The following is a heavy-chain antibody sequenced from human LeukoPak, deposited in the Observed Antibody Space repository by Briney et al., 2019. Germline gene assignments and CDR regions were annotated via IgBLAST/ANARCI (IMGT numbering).Heavy chain of an antibody. Sequence: PSETLSLTCTVSGDSIGSGSHYWTWIRQPAGKGLEWIGRMYTTGNINYNPSLTSRVTISADRSKNQFSLKLRSVTAADTAVYYCGRDGSGISGILTWGQGTLVIVSS. J-gene: IGHJ4*02. CDR3: GRDGSGISGILT. CDR2: MYTTGNI. V-gene: IGHV4-61*02. D-gene: IGHD3-10*01. CDR1: GDSIGSGSHY.